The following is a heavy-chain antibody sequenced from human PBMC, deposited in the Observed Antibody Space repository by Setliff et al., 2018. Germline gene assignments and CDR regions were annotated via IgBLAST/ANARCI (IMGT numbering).Heavy chain of an antibody. D-gene: IGHD3-10*01. CDR1: GYSISSGYY. Sequence: PSETLSLTCAVSGYSISSGYYWGWIRQPPGKGLEWIGSIYHSGSTYYNPSLKSRVTISVDTSKNQFSLKLSSVTAADTAVYYCARYVYGSGSYYNWFDPWGQGTLVTVSS. CDR2: IYHSGST. CDR3: ARYVYGSGSYYNWFDP. V-gene: IGHV4-38-2*01. J-gene: IGHJ5*02.